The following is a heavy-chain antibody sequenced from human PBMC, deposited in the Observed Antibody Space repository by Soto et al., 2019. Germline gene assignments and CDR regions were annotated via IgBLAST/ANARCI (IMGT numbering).Heavy chain of an antibody. J-gene: IGHJ6*02. V-gene: IGHV3-30*03. Sequence: GGSLRLSCAASGFIFSDFGMHWVRQAPGKGLEWVAVISTDGLNKYYADSVRGRLTVSRDDSKSTLYLQMNSLRVEDTAVYYCARPRLTNYYYFGMDVWGQGTTVTV. CDR2: ISTDGLNK. D-gene: IGHD2-8*01. CDR1: GFIFSDFG. CDR3: ARPRLTNYYYFGMDV.